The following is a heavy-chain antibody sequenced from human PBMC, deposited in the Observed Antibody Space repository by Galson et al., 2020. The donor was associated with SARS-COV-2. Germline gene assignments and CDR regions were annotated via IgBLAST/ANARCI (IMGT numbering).Heavy chain of an antibody. J-gene: IGHJ4*02. CDR2: IYWDDDK. V-gene: IGHV2-5*02. CDR3: AHRKLGWYRGSFDY. Sequence: ESGPTLVKPTQTLTLTCTFSGFSLSTSGVGVGWIRQPPGKALEWLALIYWDDDKRYSPSLKSRLTITKDTSKNQVVLTMTNMDPVDTATYYCAHRKLGWYRGSFDYWGQGTLVTVSS. CDR1: GFSLSTSGVG. D-gene: IGHD6-19*01.